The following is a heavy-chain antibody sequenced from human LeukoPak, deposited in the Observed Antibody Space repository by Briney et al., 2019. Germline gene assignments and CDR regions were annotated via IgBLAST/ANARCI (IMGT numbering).Heavy chain of an antibody. CDR1: GYTFTSYG. J-gene: IGHJ3*02. CDR3: ARAIPKADSSGYPFAFDI. V-gene: IGHV1-18*01. D-gene: IGHD3-22*01. Sequence: ASVKVSCKASGYTFTSYGISWVRQAPGQGLEWMGWISAYNGNTNYAQKLQGRVTMTTDTSTSTAYMELRSLRSDDTAVYYCARAIPKADSSGYPFAFDIWGQGTMVTVSS. CDR2: ISAYNGNT.